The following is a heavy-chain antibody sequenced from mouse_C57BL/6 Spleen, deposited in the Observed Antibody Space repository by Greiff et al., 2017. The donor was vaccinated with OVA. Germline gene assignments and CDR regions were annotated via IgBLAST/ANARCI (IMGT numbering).Heavy chain of an antibody. J-gene: IGHJ2*01. CDR3: ARQYGPYYFDY. Sequence: EVKLMESGGGLVKPGGSLKLSCAASGFTFSDYGMHWVRQAPEKGLEWVAYISSGSSTIYYADTVKGRFTISRDNAKNTLFLQMTSLRSEDTAMYYCARQYGPYYFDYWGQGTTLTVSS. CDR2: ISSGSSTI. V-gene: IGHV5-17*01. D-gene: IGHD1-2*01. CDR1: GFTFSDYG.